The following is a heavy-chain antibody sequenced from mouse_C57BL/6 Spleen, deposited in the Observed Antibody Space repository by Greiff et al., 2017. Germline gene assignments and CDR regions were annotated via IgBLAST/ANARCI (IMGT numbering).Heavy chain of an antibody. Sequence: QVQLKQPGAELVKPGASVKVSCKASGYTFTSYWMHWVKQRHGQGLEWIGRIHPSDSDTNYNQKFKGKATLTVDKSSSTAYMQLSSLTSEDSAVYYCAIETTDWAWFAYWGQGTLVTVSA. D-gene: IGHD2-13*01. CDR2: IHPSDSDT. V-gene: IGHV1-74*01. CDR1: GYTFTSYW. J-gene: IGHJ3*01. CDR3: AIETTDWAWFAY.